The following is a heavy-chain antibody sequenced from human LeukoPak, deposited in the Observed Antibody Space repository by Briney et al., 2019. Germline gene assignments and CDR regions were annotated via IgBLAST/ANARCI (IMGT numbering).Heavy chain of an antibody. Sequence: GGSLRLSCAASGFTFSSYAMSWVRQAPGKGLEWVPAISGSGGSTYYADSVKGRFTISRDNSKNTLYLQMNSLRAEDTAVYYCAKDPPESGSGWPGGWFDPWGQGTLVTVSS. V-gene: IGHV3-23*01. J-gene: IGHJ5*02. CDR2: ISGSGGST. D-gene: IGHD6-19*01. CDR1: GFTFSSYA. CDR3: AKDPPESGSGWPGGWFDP.